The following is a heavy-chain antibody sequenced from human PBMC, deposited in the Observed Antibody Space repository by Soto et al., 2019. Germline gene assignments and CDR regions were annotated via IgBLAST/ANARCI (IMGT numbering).Heavy chain of an antibody. V-gene: IGHV7-4-1*01. Sequence: ASVKVSCKASGYTFTSYAMNWVRQAPGQGLEWMGWINTNTGNPTYAQGFTGRFVFSLDTSVSTAYLQICSLKAEDTAVYYCARDVITMVRGVLRVPHYWGQGTLVTVSS. CDR1: GYTFTSYA. CDR3: ARDVITMVRGVLRVPHY. J-gene: IGHJ4*02. D-gene: IGHD3-10*01. CDR2: INTNTGNP.